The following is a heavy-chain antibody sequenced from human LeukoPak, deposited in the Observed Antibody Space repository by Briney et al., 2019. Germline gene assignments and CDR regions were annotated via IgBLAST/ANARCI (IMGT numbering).Heavy chain of an antibody. Sequence: ASVKVSCKASGYTFTGYYMHWVRQAPGQGLEWMGWINPNSGGTNYAQKFQGRVTMTRDTSISTAYMELSRLRSDDTAVYYCARDWNWNDATWFDPWGQGTLVTVSS. CDR1: GYTFTGYY. J-gene: IGHJ5*02. D-gene: IGHD1-1*01. CDR2: INPNSGGT. V-gene: IGHV1-2*02. CDR3: ARDWNWNDATWFDP.